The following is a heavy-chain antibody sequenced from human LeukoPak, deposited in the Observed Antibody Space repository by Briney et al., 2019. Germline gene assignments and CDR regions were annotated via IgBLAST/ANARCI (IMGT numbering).Heavy chain of an antibody. Sequence: GVSLRLSCAASGFTFNHYAMSWVRQAPGKGLECVSSNHHGHTFYVDSVKGRFTISRDNSKNTVFLQMNSLRADDTAEYFCARDHGSQDSGAWYVFDYGGRGTLVTVSS. V-gene: IGHV3-23*03. CDR2: SNHHGHT. CDR3: ARDHGSQDSGAWYVFDY. J-gene: IGHJ4*02. CDR1: GFTFNHYA. D-gene: IGHD6-19*01.